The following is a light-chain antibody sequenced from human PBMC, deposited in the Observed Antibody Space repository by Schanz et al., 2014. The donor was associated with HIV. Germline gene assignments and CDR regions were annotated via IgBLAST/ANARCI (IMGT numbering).Light chain of an antibody. CDR2: DVT. J-gene: IGLJ1*01. CDR1: SSDVGADNS. V-gene: IGLV2-14*03. Sequence: QSALTQPASVSGSPGQSITISCTGTSSDVGADNSVSWYQQHPGRAPRLLVYDVTYRPSGVSNRFSGSKSGNTASLTISGLQAEDEADYYCCSYAGSSTPLVFGTGTKLTVL. CDR3: CSYAGSSTPLV.